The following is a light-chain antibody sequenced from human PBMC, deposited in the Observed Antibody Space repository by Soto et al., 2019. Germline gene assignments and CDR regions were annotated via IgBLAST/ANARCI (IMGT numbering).Light chain of an antibody. CDR1: SSNIGSNY. V-gene: IGLV1-47*01. CDR3: AAWDDSLSGRGV. J-gene: IGLJ1*01. CDR2: RNN. Sequence: QPELTQSPSASGTPGQRGTISCSGSSSNIGSNYVYWYQQLPGTAPKLLIYRNNQRPSGVPDRFSGSKSGTSASLAISGLRSEDEADYYCAAWDDSLSGRGVFGTGTKVTVL.